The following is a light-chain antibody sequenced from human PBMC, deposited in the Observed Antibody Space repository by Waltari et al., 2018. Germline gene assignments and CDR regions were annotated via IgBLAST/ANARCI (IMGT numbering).Light chain of an antibody. Sequence: DVVVTQSPLSLPVTPGEPASISCRSSQSLLHRNGNNYLDWYLQKPGHSPQLLISLVSNRASGVPDRFSGSGSGTDFTLRISRVEAEDVGVYYCMQSLQALWTFGPGTKLEI. V-gene: IGKV2-28*01. CDR2: LVS. CDR1: QSLLHRNGNNY. CDR3: MQSLQALWT. J-gene: IGKJ1*01.